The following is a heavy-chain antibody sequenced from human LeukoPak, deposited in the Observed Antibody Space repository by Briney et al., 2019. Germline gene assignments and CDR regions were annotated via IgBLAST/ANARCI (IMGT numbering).Heavy chain of an antibody. D-gene: IGHD2-15*01. CDR1: GFTFSSYS. V-gene: IGHV3-21*01. J-gene: IGHJ4*02. CDR3: ARVYCSGGSCYGSDYFDY. CDR2: ISSSSSYI. Sequence: GGSLRLSCAASGFTFSSYSMNWVRQAPGKGLEWVSSISSSSSYIYYADSVKGRFTISRDNAKNSLYLQMNSLRAEDMAVYYCARVYCSGGSCYGSDYFDYWGQGTLVTVSS.